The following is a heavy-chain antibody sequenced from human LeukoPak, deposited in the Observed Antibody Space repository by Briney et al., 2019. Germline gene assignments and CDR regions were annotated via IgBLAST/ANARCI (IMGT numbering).Heavy chain of an antibody. CDR1: GGSISSGSYC. D-gene: IGHD2-2*01. V-gene: IGHV4-61*02. J-gene: IGHJ6*02. CDR2: IYTSGST. CDR3: ARGAAAQYYYYYYGMDV. Sequence: SETLSLTCTVSGGSISSGSYCWSWIRQPAGKGLEWIGRIYTSGSTNYDPSLKSRVTISVDASKNQFSLKLSSVTAADTAVYYCARGAAAQYYYYYYGMDVWGQGTTVTVSS.